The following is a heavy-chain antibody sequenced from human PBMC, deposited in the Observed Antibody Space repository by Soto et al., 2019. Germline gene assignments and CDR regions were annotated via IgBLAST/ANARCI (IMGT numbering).Heavy chain of an antibody. J-gene: IGHJ4*02. D-gene: IGHD2-2*01. CDR2: IYYSGNT. Sequence: SETLSLTCTVSGGSISGGGSYWGWIRQPPGKGLEWIGYIYYSGNTYFNPSLKSRVTLSVDTSTNQFSLNLSSVTAADTAVYYCVRYCSTTKCPFDYWGQGTLVTVSS. CDR3: VRYCSTTKCPFDY. V-gene: IGHV4-30-4*01. CDR1: GGSISGGGSY.